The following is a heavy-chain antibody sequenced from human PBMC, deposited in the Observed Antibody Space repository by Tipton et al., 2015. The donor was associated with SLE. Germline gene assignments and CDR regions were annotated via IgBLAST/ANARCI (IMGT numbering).Heavy chain of an antibody. CDR2: INYSGST. J-gene: IGHJ4*02. V-gene: IGHV4-34*01. CDR3: ARDTTGYYYHFDS. Sequence: GLVKPSETLSLTCGVYGGSFSDYHWTWIRQTPDMGLEWIGEINYSGSTNYNPSLKSRVTMSIDTSQGQFSLNLRSVTAADTAVYYGARDTTGYYYHFDSWGQGTLVTVSS. D-gene: IGHD3-22*01. CDR1: GGSFSDYH.